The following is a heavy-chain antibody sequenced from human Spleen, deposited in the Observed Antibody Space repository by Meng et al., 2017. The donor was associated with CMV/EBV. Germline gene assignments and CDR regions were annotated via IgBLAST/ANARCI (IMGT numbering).Heavy chain of an antibody. Sequence: YSVPNEAISWVRQAPGQGLEWMGWISTYNGTTVCAHKFQGRVTMTTDTSTSTAYMELRDLGSVDTAVYYCARGGYCSSSSCLPPDHWGQGTLVTVSS. CDR1: YSVPNEA. V-gene: IGHV1-18*01. J-gene: IGHJ4*02. CDR3: ARGGYCSSSSCLPPDH. D-gene: IGHD2-2*01. CDR2: ISTYNGTT.